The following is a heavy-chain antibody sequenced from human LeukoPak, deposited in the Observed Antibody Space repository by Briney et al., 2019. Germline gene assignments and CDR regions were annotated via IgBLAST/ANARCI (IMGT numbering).Heavy chain of an antibody. CDR1: GYSISSGYY. J-gene: IGHJ5*02. CDR2: IYHSGST. D-gene: IGHD1-26*01. V-gene: IGHV4-38-2*02. CDR3: TREVRSAWASFDP. Sequence: SETLSLTCTVSGYSISSGYYWGWIRQPPGKGLEWIGSIYHSGSTYYNPSLKSRVTISVDTSKNQFSLKLTSVTAADTAVYYCTREVRSAWASFDPWGQGTLVIVSS.